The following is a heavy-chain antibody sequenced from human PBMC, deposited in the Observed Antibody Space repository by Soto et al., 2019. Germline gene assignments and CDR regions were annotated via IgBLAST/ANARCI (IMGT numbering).Heavy chain of an antibody. CDR3: VKEQSSGYWRTADY. J-gene: IGHJ4*02. D-gene: IGHD6-25*01. Sequence: QVQLVESGGGVVQPGRSLRLSCAASGFTFSDCGMHWVRQAPGKGLEWVAVVTYEETEIHYADSVRGRFTISRDNSKNMVYLQTYRLRVEDTAVYYCVKEQSSGYWRTADYWGQGTLITVSS. CDR2: VTYEETEI. V-gene: IGHV3-30*18. CDR1: GFTFSDCG.